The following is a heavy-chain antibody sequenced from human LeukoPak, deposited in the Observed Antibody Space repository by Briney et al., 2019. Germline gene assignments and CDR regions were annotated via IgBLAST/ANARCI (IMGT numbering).Heavy chain of an antibody. V-gene: IGHV3-53*05. CDR1: GFTVSSNY. D-gene: IGHD3-10*01. J-gene: IGHJ4*02. Sequence: PGGSLRLSCAASGFTVSSNYMSWVRQAPGKGLEWVSVIYSGGSTYYADSVKGRFTISRDNSKNTLYLQMNSLRAEDTAVYYCARDRYYGSGSYQDSWGQGTLVTVSS. CDR2: IYSGGST. CDR3: ARDRYYGSGSYQDS.